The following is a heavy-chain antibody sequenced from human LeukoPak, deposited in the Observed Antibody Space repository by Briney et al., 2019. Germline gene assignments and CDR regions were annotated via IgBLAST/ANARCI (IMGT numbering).Heavy chain of an antibody. Sequence: ASVKVSCKAXGYTFTGYYMHWVRQAPGQGLEWMGWINPNSGGTNYAQKFLGRITITRDTSISTAYMELSRLRSDDTAVYYCASATTYCGADCYPLDAFDIWGQGTMVTVSS. J-gene: IGHJ3*02. CDR3: ASATTYCGADCYPLDAFDI. CDR1: GYTFTGYY. CDR2: INPNSGGT. D-gene: IGHD2-21*02. V-gene: IGHV1-2*02.